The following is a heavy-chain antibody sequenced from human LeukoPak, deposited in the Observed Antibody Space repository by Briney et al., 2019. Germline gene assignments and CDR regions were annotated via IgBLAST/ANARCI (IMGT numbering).Heavy chain of an antibody. Sequence: GGSPRLSCEASGFIFNTYEMNWVRQAPGKGLEWISYTSGDGTTIYYADSVKGRFTISRDNAKKSLFLQMNSLRAEDTAVYFCVSAYGGLLDHWGQGTLVTVSS. CDR3: VSAYGGLLDH. V-gene: IGHV3-48*03. J-gene: IGHJ4*02. CDR2: TSGDGTTI. CDR1: GFIFNTYE. D-gene: IGHD3-16*01.